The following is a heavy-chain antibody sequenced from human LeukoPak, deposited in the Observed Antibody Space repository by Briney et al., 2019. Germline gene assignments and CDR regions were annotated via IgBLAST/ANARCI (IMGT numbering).Heavy chain of an antibody. CDR1: GGSISSGSYS. D-gene: IGHD7-27*01. Sequence: SQTLTLTCAVSGGSISSGSYSWSWIRQPPGKGLEWIGYIYPRGSTYYHRSLKSRVILSLDKSANQFSLNLSSVTAADTAVYYCARFSPRAMGNYLDFWGQGTLVTVSS. J-gene: IGHJ4*02. CDR2: IYPRGST. CDR3: ARFSPRAMGNYLDF. V-gene: IGHV4-30-2*01.